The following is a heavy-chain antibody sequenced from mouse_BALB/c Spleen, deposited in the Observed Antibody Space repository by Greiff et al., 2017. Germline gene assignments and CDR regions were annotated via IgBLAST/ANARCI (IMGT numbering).Heavy chain of an antibody. Sequence: QVQLQQSGAELVRPGVSVKISCKGSGYTFTDYAMHWVKQSHAKSLEWLGVISTYYGDASYYQKFKGKGIRTVDKSSSTAYIEHTRLTSEDSAIYYCAGGVKVGLAWFAYWGQGTLVTVSA. CDR1: GYTFTDYA. D-gene: IGHD4-1*01. J-gene: IGHJ3*01. CDR2: ISTYYGDA. CDR3: AGGVKVGLAWFAY. V-gene: IGHV1S137*01.